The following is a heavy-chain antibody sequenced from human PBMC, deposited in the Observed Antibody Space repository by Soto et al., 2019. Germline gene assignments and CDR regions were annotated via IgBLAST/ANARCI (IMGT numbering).Heavy chain of an antibody. J-gene: IGHJ5*02. Sequence: GGSLRLSCAASRFTFSSYEMHWVRQAPGKGLEWVSYISGSGSVVYYADSVKGRFTISRDNTRNSLYLQMNSLRDEDTALYYCAKGGPTFLNWFGPWGQGTLVTVSS. CDR3: AKGGPTFLNWFGP. CDR2: ISGSGSVV. CDR1: RFTFSSYE. D-gene: IGHD5-12*01. V-gene: IGHV3-48*03.